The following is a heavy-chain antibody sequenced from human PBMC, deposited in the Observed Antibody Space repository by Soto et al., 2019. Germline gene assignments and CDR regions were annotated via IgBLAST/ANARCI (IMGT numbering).Heavy chain of an antibody. CDR1: GYDYVTYA. CDR3: ARRVQVWLPGYYGFDV. D-gene: IGHD3-22*01. J-gene: IGHJ6*01. CDR2: ISTLNGNT. V-gene: IGHV1-18*01. Sequence: QAQLVQSGAEVKKPGASVNVSCKASGYDYVTYAITWVRQRPGQGLEWMGWISTLNGNTNYAQNFQGRFTMTTDTSTRIVHLELGSLRSDDTAVYYCARRVQVWLPGYYGFDVWGQGTTVTVS.